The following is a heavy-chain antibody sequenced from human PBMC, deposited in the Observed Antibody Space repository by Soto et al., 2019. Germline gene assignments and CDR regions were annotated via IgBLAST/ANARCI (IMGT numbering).Heavy chain of an antibody. V-gene: IGHV1-69*12. CDR3: ARGRYYGDYVWYFDY. CDR1: GGTFSSYA. Sequence: QVQLVQSGAEVKKPGSSVKVSCKASGGTFSSYAISWVRQAPGQGLEWMGGIIPIFGTANYAQKFQGRVTITADESXXTAYMELSSLRSEDTAVYYCARGRYYGDYVWYFDYWGQGTLVTVSS. CDR2: IIPIFGTA. D-gene: IGHD4-17*01. J-gene: IGHJ4*02.